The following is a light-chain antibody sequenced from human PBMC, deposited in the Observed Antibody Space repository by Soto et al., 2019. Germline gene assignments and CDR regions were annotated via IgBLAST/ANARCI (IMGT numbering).Light chain of an antibody. Sequence: DIQMAQSRSTLCASVGDRVTITCRASQSISIWLAWYQQKPGKASKVLIWNASTLQRGVPSRFSGSGSGTDFTLTISCLQSEDFATYYCQHYNSYSEAFGQGTKVDIK. CDR2: NAS. CDR1: QSISIW. J-gene: IGKJ1*01. V-gene: IGKV1-5*01. CDR3: QHYNSYSEA.